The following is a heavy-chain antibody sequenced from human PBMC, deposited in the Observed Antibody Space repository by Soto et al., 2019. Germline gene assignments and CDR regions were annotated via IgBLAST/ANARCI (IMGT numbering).Heavy chain of an antibody. V-gene: IGHV4-39*01. CDR3: ARQRTSVVPQGYFAS. J-gene: IGHJ4*02. Sequence: SETLSLTCTVTGDSISSRSYYWGWIRQPPGKGLEWIGSIYYSGSTYNNPSLKSRVSMSVDTSKNQFSLNLRSVTAADTALYYCARQRTSVVPQGYFASWGQGSLVTVSS. CDR1: GDSISSRSYY. CDR2: IYYSGST. D-gene: IGHD2-15*01.